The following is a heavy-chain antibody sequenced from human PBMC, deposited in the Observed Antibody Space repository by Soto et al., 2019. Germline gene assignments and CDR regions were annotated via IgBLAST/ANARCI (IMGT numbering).Heavy chain of an antibody. CDR3: ARHGGAHYLTSGYHYALDY. CDR2: IYPDDSDT. D-gene: IGHD3-22*01. CDR1: GYSFTNYW. J-gene: IGHJ4*02. Sequence: ESLKISRKGSGYSFTNYWIGWVRQMPGKGLEWMGMIYPDDSDTKYSPSFHGQITFSADNSINTAYLQWSSLRASDTAIYHSARHGGAHYLTSGYHYALDYWGQGTPDTVSS. V-gene: IGHV5-51*01.